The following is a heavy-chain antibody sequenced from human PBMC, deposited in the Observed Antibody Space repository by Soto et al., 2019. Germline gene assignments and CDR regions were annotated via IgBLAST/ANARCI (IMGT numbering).Heavy chain of an antibody. CDR3: ARAEAWYYYDSSGYYYDWFDP. CDR2: TYYRSKWYN. CDR1: GDSVSSNSAA. Sequence: SQTLSLTCAISGDSVSSNSAAWNWIRQSPSRGLEWLGRTYYRSKWYNEYAVCVKSRTAITPDPSNNQFSLQLDSVTAADTAVYYCARAEAWYYYDSSGYYYDWFDPWGQGTLVTVSS. D-gene: IGHD3-22*01. V-gene: IGHV6-1*01. J-gene: IGHJ5*02.